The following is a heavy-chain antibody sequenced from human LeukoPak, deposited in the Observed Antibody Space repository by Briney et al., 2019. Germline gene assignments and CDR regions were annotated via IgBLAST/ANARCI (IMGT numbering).Heavy chain of an antibody. D-gene: IGHD3-9*01. J-gene: IGHJ5*02. V-gene: IGHV1-2*02. CDR2: INPNSGGT. CDR3: ARDQRALLRYFDWSFDP. Sequence: ASVKVSCKASGYTFTGYYMHWVRQAPGQGLEWMGWINPNSGGTNYAQKFQGRVTMTRDTSISTAYMELSRLRSDDTAAYYCARDQRALLRYFDWSFDPWGQGTLVTVSS. CDR1: GYTFTGYY.